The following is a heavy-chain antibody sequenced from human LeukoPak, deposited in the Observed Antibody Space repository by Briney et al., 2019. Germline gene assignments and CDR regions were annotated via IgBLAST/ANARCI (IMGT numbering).Heavy chain of an antibody. CDR2: INPNSGGT. D-gene: IGHD3-9*01. V-gene: IGHV1-2*02. Sequence: ASVKVSCKASGYAFTGYYMHWVRQAPGQGLEWMGWINPNSGGTNYAQKFQGRVTMTRDTSISTAYMELSRLRSDDTAVYYCARDYRPLRYFDWLLYWWFDPWGQGTLVTVSS. CDR1: GYAFTGYY. J-gene: IGHJ5*02. CDR3: ARDYRPLRYFDWLLYWWFDP.